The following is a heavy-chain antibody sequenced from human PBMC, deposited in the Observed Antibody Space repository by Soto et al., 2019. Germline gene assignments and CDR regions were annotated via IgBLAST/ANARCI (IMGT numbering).Heavy chain of an antibody. Sequence: SVKVSCKASGGTFSSYAISWVRQDPGQGLEWMGGIIPIFGTANYAQKFQGRVTITADKSTSTAYMELSSLRSEDTAVYYCARVRGGDYYYYGMDVWGQGTTVTVSS. D-gene: IGHD1-26*01. CDR1: GGTFSSYA. CDR2: IIPIFGTA. CDR3: ARVRGGDYYYYGMDV. J-gene: IGHJ6*02. V-gene: IGHV1-69*06.